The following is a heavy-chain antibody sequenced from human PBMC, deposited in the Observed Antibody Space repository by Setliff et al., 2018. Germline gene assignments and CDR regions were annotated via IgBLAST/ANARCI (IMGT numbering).Heavy chain of an antibody. CDR1: GGSISSYY. J-gene: IGHJ3*02. D-gene: IGHD6-13*01. Sequence: SETLSLTCTVSGGSISSYYWSWIRQPPGKGLEWIGSIYYSGSTYYNPSLKSRVTISVDTSKNQFSLKLSSVTAADTAVYYCARDVRVASSSWFKSAFDIWGQGTMVTVSS. CDR2: IYYSGST. V-gene: IGHV4-59*12. CDR3: ARDVRVASSSWFKSAFDI.